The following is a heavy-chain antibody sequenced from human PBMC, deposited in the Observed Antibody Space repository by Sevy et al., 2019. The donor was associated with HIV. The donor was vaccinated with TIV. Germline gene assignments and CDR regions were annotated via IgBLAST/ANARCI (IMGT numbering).Heavy chain of an antibody. V-gene: IGHV3-30*04. J-gene: IGHJ4*02. Sequence: GGSLRLSCAASGFTFSSYAMHWVCQAPGKGLESVAVISYDGSNKYYADSVKGRFTISRDNSKNTLYLQMNSLRAEDTAVYYCARDRTTMVRGVIITSYYFDYWGQGTLVTVSS. CDR2: ISYDGSNK. D-gene: IGHD3-10*01. CDR3: ARDRTTMVRGVIITSYYFDY. CDR1: GFTFSSYA.